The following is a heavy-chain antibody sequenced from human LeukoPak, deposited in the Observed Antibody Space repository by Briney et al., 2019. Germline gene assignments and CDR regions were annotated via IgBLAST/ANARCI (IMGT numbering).Heavy chain of an antibody. CDR1: GFTFSSYA. V-gene: IGHV3-23*01. J-gene: IGHJ3*02. Sequence: GGSLRLSCAASGFTFSSYAMSWVRQAPGKGLEWVSAISGSGGSTYYADSVQGRFTISRDNSKSTLCLQMNSLRAEGTAVYYCAKWYYYDSSGYYYGSPDDAFDIWGQGTMVTVSS. CDR2: ISGSGGST. CDR3: AKWYYYDSSGYYYGSPDDAFDI. D-gene: IGHD3-22*01.